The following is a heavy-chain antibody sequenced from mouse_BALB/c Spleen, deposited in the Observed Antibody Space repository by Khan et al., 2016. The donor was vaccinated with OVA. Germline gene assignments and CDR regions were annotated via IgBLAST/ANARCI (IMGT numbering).Heavy chain of an antibody. D-gene: IGHD2-10*01. Sequence: EVKLVESGGGLVKPGGSLKLSCAASGFAFISYDMSWVRQTPEKRLEWVATISSGGSYSYYPDSVKGRFTISRDIDRKTLYLQMSSLRSEDTAFYYCARPSYYGNPLFTYWGQGTLVTVSA. CDR1: GFAFISYD. J-gene: IGHJ3*01. CDR3: ARPSYYGNPLFTY. CDR2: ISSGGSYS. V-gene: IGHV5-9*02.